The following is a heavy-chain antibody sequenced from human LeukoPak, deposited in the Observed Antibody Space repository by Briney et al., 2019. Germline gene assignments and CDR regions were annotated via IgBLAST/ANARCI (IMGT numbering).Heavy chain of an antibody. CDR2: IRSQAYGGTT. V-gene: IGHV3-49*04. CDR3: TRGPYYYYYFLDV. J-gene: IGHJ6*03. CDR1: GFTFGDYA. Sequence: GGSLKLSCTTSGFTFGDYAMSWVRQTPGKGLEWVGFIRSQAYGGTTDYAASVKGRFTISRDDSKSIAYLQMNSLKTEDTAVYYCTRGPYYYYYFLDVWGKGATVTVSS.